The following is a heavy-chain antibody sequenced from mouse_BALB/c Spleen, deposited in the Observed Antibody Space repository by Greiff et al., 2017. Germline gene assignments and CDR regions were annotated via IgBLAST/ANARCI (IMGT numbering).Heavy chain of an antibody. J-gene: IGHJ2*01. CDR1: GFSFTDYY. V-gene: IGHV7-3*02. Sequence: DVMLVESGGGLVQPGGSLRLSCATSGFSFTDYYMSWVRQPPGKALEWLGFIRNKANGYTTEYSASVKGRFTISSYNSHSILYLQMNTLSAEDSAAYYSARDADYYDGSYYFDDWGQGTTLTVSS. D-gene: IGHD1-1*01. CDR2: IRNKANGYTT. CDR3: ARDADYYDGSYYFDD.